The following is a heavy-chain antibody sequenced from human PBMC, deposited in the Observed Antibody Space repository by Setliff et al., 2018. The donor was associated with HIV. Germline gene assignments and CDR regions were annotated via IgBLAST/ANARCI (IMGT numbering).Heavy chain of an antibody. V-gene: IGHV4-59*11. CDR3: ARRFLEWFPPSYFYYYMDV. J-gene: IGHJ6*03. Sequence: ETLSLTCTVSGGSIRSHYWSWIRQSPGKGLEYIGYIYYNGSTNYNPSLQSRVTISVETSKNQFSLKLSSVTAADTAVYYCARRFLEWFPPSYFYYYMDVWGKGTTVTVSS. D-gene: IGHD3-3*01. CDR2: IYYNGST. CDR1: GGSIRSHY.